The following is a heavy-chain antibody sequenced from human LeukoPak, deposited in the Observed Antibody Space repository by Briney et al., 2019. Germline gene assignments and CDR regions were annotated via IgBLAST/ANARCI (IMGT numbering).Heavy chain of an antibody. D-gene: IGHD2-2*01. V-gene: IGHV3-33*01. CDR3: ARDHSPSTREFDY. CDR2: IWYDGSNK. CDR1: GFTFSSYG. Sequence: PGGSLRLSCAASGFTFSSYGMHWVRQAPGKGLEWVAVIWYDGSNKYYADSVKGRFTISRDNSKNTLYLQMNSLRAEDTAVYYCARDHSPSTREFDYWGQGTLVTVSS. J-gene: IGHJ4*02.